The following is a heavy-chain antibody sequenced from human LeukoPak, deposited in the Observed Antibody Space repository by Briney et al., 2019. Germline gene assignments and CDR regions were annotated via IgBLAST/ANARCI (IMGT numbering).Heavy chain of an antibody. CDR2: ISYDGSNR. Sequence: GGSLRLSCAASGFTFSSYAMHWVRQAPGKGLEWVAVISYDGSNRYYADSVKGRFTISRDNSKNTLYLQMNSLRAEDTAVYYCAREAAAGQGYFDYWGQGTLVTVSS. V-gene: IGHV3-30-3*01. J-gene: IGHJ4*02. CDR1: GFTFSSYA. D-gene: IGHD6-13*01. CDR3: AREAAAGQGYFDY.